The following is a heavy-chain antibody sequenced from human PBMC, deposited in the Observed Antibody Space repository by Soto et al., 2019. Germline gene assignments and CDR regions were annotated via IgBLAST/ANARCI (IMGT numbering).Heavy chain of an antibody. CDR2: IFNSGSS. V-gene: IGHV4-61*07. D-gene: IGHD5-18*01. J-gene: IGHJ4*02. CDR3: AKQYVDTAMVSFDY. Sequence: QQPPGKGLEWIGYIFNSGSSKYNPSLESRVTISVDKSKNQFSLKLSSVTAADTAMYYCAKQYVDTAMVSFDYWGQGTLVPSPQ.